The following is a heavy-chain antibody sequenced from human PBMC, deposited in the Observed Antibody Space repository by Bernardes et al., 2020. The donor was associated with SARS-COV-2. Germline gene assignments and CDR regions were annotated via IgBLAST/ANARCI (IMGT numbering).Heavy chain of an antibody. CDR2: ITGTRGSTFTT. D-gene: IGHD3-22*01. CDR3: AHDLQYDSIF. V-gene: IGHV3-23*01. Sequence: GGSLRLSCTASGFTFRDYAMTWVRQTPGKGLEWVSSITGTRGSTFTTYYANSVVGRFTVSRDNSNNALRLQMNSLRTEDTAVYYCAHDLQYDSIFWGQGTLVNVSS. J-gene: IGHJ4*02. CDR1: GFTFRDYA.